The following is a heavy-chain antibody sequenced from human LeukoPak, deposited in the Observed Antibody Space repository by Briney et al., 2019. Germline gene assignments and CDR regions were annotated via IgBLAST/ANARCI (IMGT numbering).Heavy chain of an antibody. CDR2: MNPNSGNT. Sequence: GASVKVACKASGYTFTSYDINWVRQATGQGLEWMGWMNPNSGNTGYAQKFQGRVTMTRNTSISTAYMELSSLRSEDTAVYYCARHIAAAGRTFDYWGQGTLVTVSS. J-gene: IGHJ4*02. CDR3: ARHIAAAGRTFDY. D-gene: IGHD6-13*01. V-gene: IGHV1-8*01. CDR1: GYTFTSYD.